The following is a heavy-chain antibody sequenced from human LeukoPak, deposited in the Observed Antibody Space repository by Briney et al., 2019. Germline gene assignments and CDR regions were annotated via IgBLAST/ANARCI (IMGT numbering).Heavy chain of an antibody. CDR1: GFTFFTSA. CDR2: ITGSGVTT. J-gene: IGHJ5*02. V-gene: IGHV3-23*01. D-gene: IGHD6-19*01. Sequence: GGSLRLSCTASGFTFFTSAMSWVRQAPGGGLEWVSGITGSGVTTDYADSVKGRFTISRDNSKNTLYLQMNSLRDEDTAVYYCARDQSSGWSQNWFDPWGQGTLVTVSS. CDR3: ARDQSSGWSQNWFDP.